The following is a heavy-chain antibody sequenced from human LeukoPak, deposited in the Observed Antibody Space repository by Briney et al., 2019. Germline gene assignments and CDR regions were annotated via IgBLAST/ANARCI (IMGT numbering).Heavy chain of an antibody. J-gene: IGHJ4*02. V-gene: IGHV3-23*01. CDR2: ISGSGGAT. Sequence: GGSLRLSCAASGFTFSTYAMTWVRQAPGEGLEWVSAISGSGGATYYADSGRGRFTVSRDSSKKPLYLQRNSLRAEEPAVYYGAKDRYAWRDFDYCGPGTLGTASS. D-gene: IGHD3-16*01. CDR3: AKDRYAWRDFDY. CDR1: GFTFSTYA.